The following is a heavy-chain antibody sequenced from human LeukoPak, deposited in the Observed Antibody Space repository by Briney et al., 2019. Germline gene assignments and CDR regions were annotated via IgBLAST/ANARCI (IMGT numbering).Heavy chain of an antibody. Sequence: PGGSLRLSXAASGXXFSSYAMSWVRQAPGKGLEWVSAISGSGGSTYYADSVKGRFTISRDNSKNTLYLQMNSLRAEDTAVYYCALDREYQLPRDDYWGQGTLVTVSS. CDR2: ISGSGGST. J-gene: IGHJ4*02. D-gene: IGHD2-2*01. V-gene: IGHV3-23*01. CDR1: GXXFSSYA. CDR3: ALDREYQLPRDDY.